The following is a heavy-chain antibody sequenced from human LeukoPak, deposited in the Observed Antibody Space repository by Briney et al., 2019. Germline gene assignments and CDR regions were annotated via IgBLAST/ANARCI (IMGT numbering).Heavy chain of an antibody. V-gene: IGHV4-31*03. J-gene: IGHJ4*02. CDR2: IYYSGST. CDR3: ARTGIVVVPAAQTSYFDY. Sequence: SETLSLTCTVSGGSISSGGYYWSWIRHHPRNGLECIGYIYYSGSTYYNPSLKSRVTISVDTSKNQFSLKLSSVTAADTAVYYCARTGIVVVPAAQTSYFDYWGQGTLVTVSS. D-gene: IGHD2-2*01. CDR1: GGSISSGGYY.